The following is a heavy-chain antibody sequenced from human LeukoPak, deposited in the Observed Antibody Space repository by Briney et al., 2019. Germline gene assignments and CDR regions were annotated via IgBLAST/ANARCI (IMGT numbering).Heavy chain of an antibody. CDR2: INTNTGNP. D-gene: IGHD5/OR15-5a*01. CDR1: GYSFTSYA. V-gene: IGHV7-4-1*02. CDR3: ARDLRGDAFDI. J-gene: IGHJ3*02. Sequence: ASVKVSCKASGYSFTSYAMNWVRQAPGQGLELLGWINTNTGNPTYAQGFTGRFVFSLDTSVSTAYLQINSLKAEDTAVYYCARDLRGDAFDIWGQGTMVTVSS.